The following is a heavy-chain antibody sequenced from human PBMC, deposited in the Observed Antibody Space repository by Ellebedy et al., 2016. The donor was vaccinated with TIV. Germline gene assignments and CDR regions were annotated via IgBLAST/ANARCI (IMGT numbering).Heavy chain of an antibody. CDR2: INGDGSST. Sequence: PGGSLRLSCAASGFSFSSYWMHRVRQTPGKGLVWLSRINGDGSSTRYADSVRGRFTISRDNAKNTLYLQMNALSAEETAVYYCARVGCSDASCYYYDYYYMDVWGKGTAVTVSS. D-gene: IGHD2-2*01. J-gene: IGHJ6*03. V-gene: IGHV3-74*01. CDR3: ARVGCSDASCYYYDYYYMDV. CDR1: GFSFSSYW.